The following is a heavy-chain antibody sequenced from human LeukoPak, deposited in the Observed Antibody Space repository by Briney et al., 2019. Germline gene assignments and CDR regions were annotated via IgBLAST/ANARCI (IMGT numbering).Heavy chain of an antibody. CDR3: ARDHWDSSSWGAKSADYYYMDV. J-gene: IGHJ6*03. Sequence: SETLSLTCTVSGGSISSYYWSWIRQPAGKGLEWIGRIYTSGSTNYNPSLKSRVTMSVDTSKNQFSLKLNSVTAADTAVYYCARDHWDSSSWGAKSADYYYMDVWGKGTTVTISS. CDR2: IYTSGST. V-gene: IGHV4-4*07. D-gene: IGHD6-13*01. CDR1: GGSISSYY.